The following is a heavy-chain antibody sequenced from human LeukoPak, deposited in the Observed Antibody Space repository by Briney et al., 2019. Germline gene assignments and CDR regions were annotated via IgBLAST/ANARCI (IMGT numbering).Heavy chain of an antibody. CDR2: ITPSGRGA. Sequence: GASVKVSCKASGDTFTDHYVRWVRQAPGQGLEWMGWITPSGRGANSAQKFQGRLTLSRDTSINTVYMELTRLTSDDTAIYYCARQDEAGYYFDYWGQGTLVTVSS. CDR1: GDTFTDHY. V-gene: IGHV1-2*02. CDR3: ARQDEAGYYFDY. J-gene: IGHJ4*02.